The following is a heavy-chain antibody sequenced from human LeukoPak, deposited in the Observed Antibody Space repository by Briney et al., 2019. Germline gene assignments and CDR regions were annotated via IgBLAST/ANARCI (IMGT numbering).Heavy chain of an antibody. CDR1: GFTFSSYG. CDR3: ARWPTGTTGIDYYYLDV. D-gene: IGHD1-7*01. V-gene: IGHV3-33*01. Sequence: GRSLRLSCAASGFTFSSYGMHWVRQAPGKGLEWVADIWYDGSNKYYADSVKGRFTISRDNSKNTLYLQMNSLRAEDTAVYYCARWPTGTTGIDYYYLDVWGKGTTVTVSS. J-gene: IGHJ6*03. CDR2: IWYDGSNK.